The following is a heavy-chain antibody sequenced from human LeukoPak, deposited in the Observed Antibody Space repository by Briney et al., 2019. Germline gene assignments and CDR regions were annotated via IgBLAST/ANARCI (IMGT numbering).Heavy chain of an antibody. J-gene: IGHJ4*02. Sequence: PGGSLRLSCAASGFTFSSYAMHWVRQAPGKGLEWVAVISYDGSNKYYADSVKGRLTISRDNSKNTLYLQMNSLRAEDTAVYYCARTFYSSGTGVPIYYWGQGTLVTVSS. D-gene: IGHD6-19*01. CDR1: GFTFSSYA. CDR2: ISYDGSNK. CDR3: ARTFYSSGTGVPIYY. V-gene: IGHV3-30-3*01.